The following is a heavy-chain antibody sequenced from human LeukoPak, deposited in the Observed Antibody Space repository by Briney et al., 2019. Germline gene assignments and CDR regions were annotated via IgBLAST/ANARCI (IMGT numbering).Heavy chain of an antibody. J-gene: IGHJ4*02. CDR1: GFTVSSNY. CDR2: IYSGGST. D-gene: IGHD6-13*01. Sequence: PGGSLRLSCAASGFTVSSNYMSWVRQAPGKGLEWVSVIYSGGSTYYADSVKGRFTISRDNSKDTLYLQMNSLRAGDTAVYYCARLMASSWYDMGDYWGQGTLVTVSS. CDR3: ARLMASSWYDMGDY. V-gene: IGHV3-53*01.